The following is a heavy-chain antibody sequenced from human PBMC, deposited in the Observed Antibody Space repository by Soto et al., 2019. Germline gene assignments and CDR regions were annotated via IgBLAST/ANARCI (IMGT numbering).Heavy chain of an antibody. Sequence: PGGSLRLSCAASGFTFADYAMHWVRQAPGKGLEWVSGISWNSGSIGYADSVKGRFTISRDNAKNSLYLQMNSLRAEDTALYYCAKDIGSTVAGTNWFDPWGQGTLVTVSS. CDR2: ISWNSGSI. D-gene: IGHD6-19*01. CDR3: AKDIGSTVAGTNWFDP. CDR1: GFTFADYA. J-gene: IGHJ5*02. V-gene: IGHV3-9*01.